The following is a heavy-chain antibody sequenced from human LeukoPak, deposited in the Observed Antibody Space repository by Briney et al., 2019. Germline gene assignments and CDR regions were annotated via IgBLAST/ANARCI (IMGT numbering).Heavy chain of an antibody. Sequence: SETLSLTCTVSGGSISSYYWSWIRQPAGKGLEWIGRIYTSGSTNYNPSLKSRVTMSVDTSKNQFSLKLSSVTAADTAVYYCARIIGYCSSTSCSAFDIWGQGTMVTVSS. CDR2: IYTSGST. V-gene: IGHV4-4*07. D-gene: IGHD2-2*01. J-gene: IGHJ3*02. CDR3: ARIIGYCSSTSCSAFDI. CDR1: GGSISSYY.